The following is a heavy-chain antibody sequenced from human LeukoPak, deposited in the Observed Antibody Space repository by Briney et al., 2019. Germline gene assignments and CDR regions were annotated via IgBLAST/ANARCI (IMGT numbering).Heavy chain of an antibody. CDR2: ISGSGGST. V-gene: IGHV3-23*01. J-gene: IGHJ5*02. Sequence: GGSLRLSCAASGFTFSSYAMSWVCQAPGKGLECVSAISGSGGSTYYADSVKGRFTISRDNSKNTLYLQMNSLRAEDTAVYYCAKGRGSGSYYIRWFDPWGQGTLVTVSS. CDR3: AKGRGSGSYYIRWFDP. CDR1: GFTFSSYA. D-gene: IGHD3-10*01.